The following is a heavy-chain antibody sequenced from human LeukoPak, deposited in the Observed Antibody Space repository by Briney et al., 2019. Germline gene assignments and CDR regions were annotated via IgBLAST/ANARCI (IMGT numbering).Heavy chain of an antibody. CDR2: ISYSSSYI. D-gene: IGHD3-22*01. Sequence: GGSLRLSCAASGFTFSDYSVNWVRHAPGKGLEWVSSISYSSSYIYYVDSVKGRFTISRDNAKNSLYLQMHSLRAEDTAVYYCARALPGYYDTRGRYYYMDAWGKGTTVTVSS. J-gene: IGHJ6*03. V-gene: IGHV3-21*01. CDR1: GFTFSDYS. CDR3: ARALPGYYDTRGRYYYMDA.